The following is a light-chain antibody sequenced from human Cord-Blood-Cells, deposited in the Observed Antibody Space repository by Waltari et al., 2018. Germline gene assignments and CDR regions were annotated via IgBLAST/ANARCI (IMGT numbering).Light chain of an antibody. Sequence: QSALPQPASVSGSPGQSITISCTGTSSDVGRYHLVPWYQQHPGKAPNLMIYEVSKRPSGVSNRFSGSKSGNTASLTISGLQAEDEADYYCCSYAGSSTLVFGGGTKLTVL. V-gene: IGLV2-23*02. CDR1: SSDVGRYHL. J-gene: IGLJ2*01. CDR2: EVS. CDR3: CSYAGSSTLV.